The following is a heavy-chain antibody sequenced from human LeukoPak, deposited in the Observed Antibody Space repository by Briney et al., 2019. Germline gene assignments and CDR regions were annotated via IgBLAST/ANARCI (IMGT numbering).Heavy chain of an antibody. CDR1: GFTFDDYA. J-gene: IGHJ6*03. Sequence: GGSLRLSCAASGFTFDDYAMHWVRQAPGKGLEWVSGISWNSGSIGYADSVKGRFTISRDNSKNTLYLQMNSLRAEDTAVYYCARDLGYCSGGSCYGGYYYYMDVWGKGTTVTVSS. V-gene: IGHV3-9*01. CDR3: ARDLGYCSGGSCYGGYYYYMDV. D-gene: IGHD2-15*01. CDR2: ISWNSGSI.